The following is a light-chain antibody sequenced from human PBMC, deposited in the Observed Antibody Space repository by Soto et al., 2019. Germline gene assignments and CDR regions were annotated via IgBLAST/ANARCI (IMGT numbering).Light chain of an antibody. CDR1: QGISNY. J-gene: IGKJ3*01. V-gene: IGKV1-27*01. CDR3: QRYNSAPFT. Sequence: DIQMTQSPSSLSASVGDRVTITCRASQGISNYLAWYQQKPGKVPKLLIYAASTLQLGVPSRFSGSGSGTDFTLSITSLQPEDVAAYYCQRYNSAPFTFGPGTKVDIK. CDR2: AAS.